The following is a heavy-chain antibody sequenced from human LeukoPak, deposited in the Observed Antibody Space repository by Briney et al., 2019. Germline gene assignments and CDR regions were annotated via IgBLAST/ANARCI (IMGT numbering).Heavy chain of an antibody. Sequence: PSETLSLTCTVSGGSISSYYWNWIRQPPGKGLEWIGYIFYSGNTTSNPSLKSRVTISVDTSKNQVSLKLTSVTTADTAVYYCARGRDGFPLGWFDFWGQGAQVTVST. CDR2: IFYSGNT. D-gene: IGHD5-24*01. CDR3: ARGRDGFPLGWFDF. V-gene: IGHV4-59*01. J-gene: IGHJ4*02. CDR1: GGSISSYY.